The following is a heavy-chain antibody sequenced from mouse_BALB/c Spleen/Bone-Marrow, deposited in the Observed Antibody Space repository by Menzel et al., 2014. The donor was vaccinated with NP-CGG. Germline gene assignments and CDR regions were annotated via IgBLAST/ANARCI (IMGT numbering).Heavy chain of an antibody. Sequence: EVKLLQSGPGLVKPSQSLSLPCTVTGFSINSDYAWYWIRQLAGNKQEMMGIIRYSGSTSYNPSLKSRISITRDTSKNQFFLQLNSVTSEDTATYYCARGGYDDAVDYWGQGTSLTVSS. CDR1: GFSINSDYA. CDR3: ARGGYDDAVDY. V-gene: IGHV3-2*02. CDR2: IRYSGST. J-gene: IGHJ4*01. D-gene: IGHD2-14*01.